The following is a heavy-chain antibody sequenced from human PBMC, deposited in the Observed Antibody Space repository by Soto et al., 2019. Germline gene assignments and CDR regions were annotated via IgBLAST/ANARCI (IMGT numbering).Heavy chain of an antibody. J-gene: IGHJ3*01. CDR2: IVVGSGNA. CDR1: GFTFSSSA. CDR3: AADRAGDSDAFDL. Sequence: SVKVSCKASGFTFSSSAVQWVRQTRGQRLEWIAWIVVGSGNANRPQKFQGRVTVTRDMSTSTAYMELSSLRSEDTAVYYCAADRAGDSDAFDLWG. D-gene: IGHD4-17*01. V-gene: IGHV1-58*01.